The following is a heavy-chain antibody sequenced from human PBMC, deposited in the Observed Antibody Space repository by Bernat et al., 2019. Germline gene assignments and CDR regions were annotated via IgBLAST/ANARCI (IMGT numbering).Heavy chain of an antibody. V-gene: IGHV3-33*01. J-gene: IGHJ4*02. Sequence: QVQLVESGGGVVQPGRSLRLSCAASGFTFSSYGMHWVRQAPGKGLEWVAVIWYDGSNKYYADSVKGRFTISRDNSKNTLYLQMNSLRAEDTAVYYCARAPKLPPRIEFDYWGQGTLVTVSS. D-gene: IGHD2-15*01. CDR1: GFTFSSYG. CDR3: ARAPKLPPRIEFDY. CDR2: IWYDGSNK.